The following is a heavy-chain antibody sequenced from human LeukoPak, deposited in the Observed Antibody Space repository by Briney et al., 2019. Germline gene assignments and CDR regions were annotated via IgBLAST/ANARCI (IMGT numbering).Heavy chain of an antibody. D-gene: IGHD4-17*01. J-gene: IGHJ4*02. CDR2: VAGSGST. V-gene: IGHV4-4*07. CDR1: VGSLNYYY. CDR3: VRAGRTGDYEGY. Sequence: SETLSLTCSVSVGSLNYYYWSWIRQPAGRGLEWIGRVAGSGSTNYNPALRSRATMSVDKTKNQFSLTLTAVTAADTAVYYCVRAGRTGDYEGYWGQGSLVTVSS.